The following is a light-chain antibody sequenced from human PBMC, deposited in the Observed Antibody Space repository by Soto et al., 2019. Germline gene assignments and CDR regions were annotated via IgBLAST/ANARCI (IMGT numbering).Light chain of an antibody. V-gene: IGKV3-11*01. Sequence: EIVLTQSPATLSLSPGERATLSCSASQSFSSYLAWYQQKPGQAPRLLIYDASNRATGIPARFSGSGSGTEFTLTISSLEPEDFAGYYCQQRSNWLTFGGGTKVEIK. CDR3: QQRSNWLT. CDR1: QSFSSY. J-gene: IGKJ4*01. CDR2: DAS.